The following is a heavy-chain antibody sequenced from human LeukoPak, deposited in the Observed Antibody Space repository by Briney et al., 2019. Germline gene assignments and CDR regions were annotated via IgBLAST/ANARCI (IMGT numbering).Heavy chain of an antibody. CDR2: ISPYNGNT. V-gene: IGHV1-18*01. J-gene: IGHJ6*02. D-gene: IGHD6-13*01. Sequence: GASVKVSCKASGYTFTSYGISWVRQAPGQGLEWMGWISPYNGNTNYAQKLQGSVTMTTDTSTSTAYMELRSLRSDDTAVYYCARDPVSSSWYSAYNYYGMDVWGQGTTVTVS. CDR3: ARDPVSSSWYSAYNYYGMDV. CDR1: GYTFTSYG.